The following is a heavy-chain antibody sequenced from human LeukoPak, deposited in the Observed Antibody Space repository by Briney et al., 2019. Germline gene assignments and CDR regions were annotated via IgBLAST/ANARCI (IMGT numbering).Heavy chain of an antibody. J-gene: IGHJ6*03. CDR3: ARDPYSGTYGNTYYYYMDV. Sequence: GGSLRLSCAASGFTFSSYWMSWVRQAPGKGLEWVANIKKDGSEKYYVDSVKGRFTISRDNAKKSLYLQMNSLRVEDTAVYYCARDPYSGTYGNTYYYYMDVWGKGTTVTISS. CDR1: GFTFSSYW. CDR2: IKKDGSEK. V-gene: IGHV3-7*01. D-gene: IGHD1-26*01.